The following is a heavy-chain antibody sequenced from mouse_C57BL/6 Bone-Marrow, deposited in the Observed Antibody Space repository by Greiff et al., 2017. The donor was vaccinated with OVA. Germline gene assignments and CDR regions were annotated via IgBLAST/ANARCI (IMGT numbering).Heavy chain of an antibody. D-gene: IGHD1-1*01. V-gene: IGHV1-31*01. Sequence: EVQLQQSGPELVKPGASVKISCKASGYSFTGYYMPWVKQSHGNILDWIGYIYPYNGVSSYNQKFKGTATLTVDKSSSTAYLELRSLTSADSAVYYCERGGDYGSSSPYYFDYWGQGTTLTVSS. CDR3: ERGGDYGSSSPYYFDY. J-gene: IGHJ2*01. CDR2: IYPYNGVS. CDR1: GYSFTGYY.